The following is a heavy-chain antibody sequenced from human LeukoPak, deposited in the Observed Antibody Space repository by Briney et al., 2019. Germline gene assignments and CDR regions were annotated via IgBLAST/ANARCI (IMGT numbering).Heavy chain of an antibody. CDR1: GGTFSSYA. CDR3: ARVKPYYYGSGSPLDP. V-gene: IGHV1-69*05. D-gene: IGHD3-10*01. CDR2: IMPILGTA. J-gene: IGHJ5*02. Sequence: SVKVSCKASGGTFSSYAISWVRQAPGQGLEWMGGIMPILGTANYAQKFQCRVTITTDESTSTAYMELSSLRSEDTAVYYCARVKPYYYGSGSPLDPWGQGTLVTVSS.